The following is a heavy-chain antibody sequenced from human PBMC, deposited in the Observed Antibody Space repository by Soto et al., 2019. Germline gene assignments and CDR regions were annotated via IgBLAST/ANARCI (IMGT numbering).Heavy chain of an antibody. J-gene: IGHJ4*02. Sequence: SETLSLTCAVSGGSISSGGYSWSWIRQPPGKGLEWIGYIYHSGSTYYNPSLKSRVTISVDRSKNQFSLKLSSVTAADTALYYCARVSWDIVVVTGYYFDYWGQGTLVTVSS. CDR2: IYHSGST. D-gene: IGHD3-22*01. CDR3: ARVSWDIVVVTGYYFDY. CDR1: GGSISSGGYS. V-gene: IGHV4-30-2*01.